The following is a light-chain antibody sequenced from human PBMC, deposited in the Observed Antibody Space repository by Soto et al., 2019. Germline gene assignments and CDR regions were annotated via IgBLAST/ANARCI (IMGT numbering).Light chain of an antibody. Sequence: DIQMTQSPSSLSASVGDRVTITCRASQDINQFLAWFQQKPGKVPKLLIYAASTLQSGVPSRFSGSGSGTDFTLTISSLEPEDVATYYCQKYSNNPPGYTFGHGTKLDIK. CDR3: QKYSNNPPGYT. J-gene: IGKJ2*01. CDR2: AAS. CDR1: QDINQF. V-gene: IGKV1-27*01.